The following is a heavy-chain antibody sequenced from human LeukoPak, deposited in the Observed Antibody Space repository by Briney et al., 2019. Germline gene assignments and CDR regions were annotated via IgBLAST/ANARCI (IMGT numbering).Heavy chain of an antibody. D-gene: IGHD6-19*01. CDR3: ARRKWLD. CDR2: ISYDGSNK. Sequence: GGSLRLSCAASGFTFSSYAMHWVRQAPGKGLEWVAVISYDGSNKYYADSVKGRFTISRDNSKNTLYLQMNSLRAEDTAVYYCARRKWLDWGQGTLVTVSS. J-gene: IGHJ4*02. V-gene: IGHV3-30-3*01. CDR1: GFTFSSYA.